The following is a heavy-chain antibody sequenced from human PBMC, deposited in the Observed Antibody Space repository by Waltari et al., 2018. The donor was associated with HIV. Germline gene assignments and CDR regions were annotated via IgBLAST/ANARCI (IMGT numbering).Heavy chain of an antibody. CDR3: ARTPYDTSGYCFDY. V-gene: IGHV3-33*01. CDR1: GFTFSSYA. J-gene: IGHJ4*02. Sequence: QVQLVESGGGVVQPGRSLRLSCAASGFTFSSYARHGVRQAPGKGVELFGVVWYDGKNKYYVDSVKGRFTVSRDKSKNTLFLQMNSLRVDDTAVYYCARTPYDTSGYCFDYWGQGTLVTVSS. CDR2: VWYDGKNK. D-gene: IGHD3-22*01.